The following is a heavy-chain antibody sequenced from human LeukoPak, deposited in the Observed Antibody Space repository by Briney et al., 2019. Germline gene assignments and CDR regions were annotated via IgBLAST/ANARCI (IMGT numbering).Heavy chain of an antibody. V-gene: IGHV1-18*01. CDR3: ARDKTRYYDFWSGYYTPNWFDP. Sequence: ASVKVSCKASGYTFTSYGISWVRQAPGQGLEWMGWISAYNGNTNYAQKLQGRVTMTTDTPTSTAYMELRSLRSDDTAVYYCARDKTRYYDFWSGYYTPNWFDPWGQGTLVTVSS. CDR1: GYTFTSYG. CDR2: ISAYNGNT. J-gene: IGHJ5*02. D-gene: IGHD3-3*01.